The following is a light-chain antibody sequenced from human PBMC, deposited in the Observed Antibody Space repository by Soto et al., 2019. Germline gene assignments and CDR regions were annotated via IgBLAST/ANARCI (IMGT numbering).Light chain of an antibody. CDR2: WAS. Sequence: DIVMTQSPDSLAVSLGERATINCKSSQSVLYSSKNKNYLAWYQQKPGQVPKLLIYWASTRESGVPDRFSGSGSGTDFTLTISSLQDEDVAVYYCQQYYTTPFTFGPGTKVDIK. CDR1: QSVLYSSKNKNY. V-gene: IGKV4-1*01. J-gene: IGKJ3*01. CDR3: QQYYTTPFT.